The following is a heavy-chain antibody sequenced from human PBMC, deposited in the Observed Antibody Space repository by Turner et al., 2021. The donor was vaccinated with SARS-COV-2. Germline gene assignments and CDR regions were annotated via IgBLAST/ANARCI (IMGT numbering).Heavy chain of an antibody. CDR2: ISNGGDFT. Sequence: EVQLLESGGGLVQPGGSLRLSCAVSGFTFSDYAMTWVRQAPGKGLEWVSIISNGGDFTYYADSAKGRFTISRDNSKNTLYLQMNSLRAEDTAVYFCAKGTTMVRRLTSYFDYWGRGILVTVSS. J-gene: IGHJ4*02. CDR1: GFTFSDYA. D-gene: IGHD3-10*01. CDR3: AKGTTMVRRLTSYFDY. V-gene: IGHV3-23*01.